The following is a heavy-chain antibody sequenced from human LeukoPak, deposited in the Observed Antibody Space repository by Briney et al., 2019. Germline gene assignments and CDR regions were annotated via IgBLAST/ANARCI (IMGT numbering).Heavy chain of an antibody. Sequence: ASVKVSCKASGYTFTGYYMHWVRQAPGQGLEWMGWINPNSGGTNYAQKFQGRVTMTRDTSISTAYMELSRLRSDDTAVYYCARRVIAAVIDAFDIWGQGTMVTVSS. CDR3: ARRVIAAVIDAFDI. V-gene: IGHV1-2*02. J-gene: IGHJ3*02. CDR1: GYTFTGYY. D-gene: IGHD6-13*01. CDR2: INPNSGGT.